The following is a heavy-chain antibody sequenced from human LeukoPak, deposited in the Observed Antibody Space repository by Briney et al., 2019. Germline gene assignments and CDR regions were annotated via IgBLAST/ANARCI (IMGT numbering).Heavy chain of an antibody. CDR2: IYHSGST. Sequence: PSETLSLTCTVSGYSIGSAYYWGWIRQSPGKGLEWIGSIYHSGSTYYNPSLKSRVTISVDTSKNQFSLNLSSVTAADTAVYYCARSARRGQNWNYFVYFDYWGQGTLVTVSS. CDR3: ARSARRGQNWNYFVYFDY. D-gene: IGHD1-7*01. J-gene: IGHJ4*02. V-gene: IGHV4-38-2*02. CDR1: GYSIGSAYY.